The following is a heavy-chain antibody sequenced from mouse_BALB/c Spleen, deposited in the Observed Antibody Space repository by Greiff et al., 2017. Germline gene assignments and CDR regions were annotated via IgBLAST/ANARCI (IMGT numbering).Heavy chain of an antibody. CDR2: IDPSDSYT. J-gene: IGHJ2*01. V-gene: IGHV1S127*01. D-gene: IGHD1-1*01. CDR3: TRGTTVVAHFDY. CDR1: GYTFTSYW. Sequence: QVQLQQPGAELVKPGASVKMSCKASGYTFTSYWMHWVKQRPGQGLEWIGTIDPSDSYTSYNQKFKGKATLTVDTSSSTAYMQLSSLTSEDSAVYYCTRGTTVVAHFDYWGQGTTLTVSS.